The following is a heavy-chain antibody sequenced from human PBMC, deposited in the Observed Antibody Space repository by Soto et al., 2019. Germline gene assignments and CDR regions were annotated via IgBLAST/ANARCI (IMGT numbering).Heavy chain of an antibody. Sequence: EVQLVESGGGLVKPGGSLRLSCAASGFTFSNAWMSWVRQAPGKGLEWVGRIKSKTDGGTTDYAAPVKGRFTISRDDSKNTLYLQMNSLKTEDTAVYYCTTDSIFPGYCSSTSCYTRDCTNGVCSTWAFDIWGQGTMVTVSS. CDR1: GFTFSNAW. CDR3: TTDSIFPGYCSSTSCYTRDCTNGVCSTWAFDI. J-gene: IGHJ3*02. V-gene: IGHV3-15*01. D-gene: IGHD2-2*02. CDR2: IKSKTDGGTT.